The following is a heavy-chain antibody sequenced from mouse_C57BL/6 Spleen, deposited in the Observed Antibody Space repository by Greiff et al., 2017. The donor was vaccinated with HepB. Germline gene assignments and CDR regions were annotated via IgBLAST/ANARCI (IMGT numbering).Heavy chain of an antibody. V-gene: IGHV1-53*01. CDR2: INPSNGGT. Sequence: QVQLQQPGTELVKPGASVKLSCKASGYTFTSYWMHWVKQRPGQGLEWIGNINPSNGGTNYNEKFKSQATLTVDKSSSTAYMQLSSLTSEDSAVYYCSRERVIYYDYDALAYWGQGTLVTVSA. D-gene: IGHD2-4*01. CDR1: GYTFTSYW. J-gene: IGHJ3*01. CDR3: SRERVIYYDYDALAY.